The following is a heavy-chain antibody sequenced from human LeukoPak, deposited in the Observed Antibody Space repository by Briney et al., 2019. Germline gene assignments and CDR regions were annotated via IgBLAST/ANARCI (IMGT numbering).Heavy chain of an antibody. CDR2: ISSSSSTI. Sequence: GGSLRLSCAASGFTFSSYSMNWVRQAPGKGLEWVSYISSSSSTIYYADSVKGRFTISRDNSTNSLYLQMNSLRPEDTALYYCAKDQGNVVEAATDYYYYGMDVWGQGTTVTVSS. D-gene: IGHD2-15*01. V-gene: IGHV3-48*04. CDR1: GFTFSSYS. J-gene: IGHJ6*02. CDR3: AKDQGNVVEAATDYYYYGMDV.